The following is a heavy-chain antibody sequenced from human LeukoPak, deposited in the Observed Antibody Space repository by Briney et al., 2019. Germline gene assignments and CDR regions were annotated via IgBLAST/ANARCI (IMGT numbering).Heavy chain of an antibody. V-gene: IGHV4-61*02. J-gene: IGHJ4*02. D-gene: IGHD3-22*01. CDR1: GGSISSGSYY. CDR2: IYTSGST. Sequence: SETLSLTCTVSGGSISSGSYYWSWIRQPAGKGLEWIGRIYTSGSTNYNPSLKSRVTISVDTSKNQFSLKLSSVTAADTAVYYCGRGLPTYYYDSSGYYYYYWGQGTLVTVSS. CDR3: GRGLPTYYYDSSGYYYYY.